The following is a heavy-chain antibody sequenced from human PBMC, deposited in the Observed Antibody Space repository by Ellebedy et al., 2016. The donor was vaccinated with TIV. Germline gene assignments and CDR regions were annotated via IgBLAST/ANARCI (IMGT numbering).Heavy chain of an antibody. D-gene: IGHD6-13*01. J-gene: IGHJ5*02. CDR1: GYSISSVYY. Sequence: ETLSLXXTVSGYSISSVYYWGWIRQPPGKGLEWVSVISGSGDSIYYADSVRGRFTISRDNSKNTLYLQMNSLRVEDTAVYYCAIRKGMVGAGNWFDPWGQGTLVTVSS. CDR3: AIRKGMVGAGNWFDP. V-gene: IGHV3-23*01. CDR2: ISGSGDSI.